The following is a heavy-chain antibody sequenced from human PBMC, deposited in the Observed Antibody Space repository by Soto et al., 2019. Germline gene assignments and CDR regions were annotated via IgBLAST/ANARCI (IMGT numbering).Heavy chain of an antibody. Sequence: QVQLVESGGGVVQPGRSLRLSCAASGFTFSSYGMHWVRQAPGKGLEWVAVISYDGSNKYYADSVKGRFTISRDNSKNTLYLQMNSLRAEDTAVYCCAKDGYSSSSGDYYYYGMDVWGQGTTVTVSS. CDR3: AKDGYSSSSGDYYYYGMDV. CDR2: ISYDGSNK. D-gene: IGHD6-6*01. V-gene: IGHV3-30*18. J-gene: IGHJ6*02. CDR1: GFTFSSYG.